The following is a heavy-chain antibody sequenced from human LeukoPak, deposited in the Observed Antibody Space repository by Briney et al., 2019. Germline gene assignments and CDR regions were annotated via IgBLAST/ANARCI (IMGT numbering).Heavy chain of an antibody. CDR3: ATVDTAMVTPYYYYYMDV. V-gene: IGHV3-23*01. Sequence: PGGSLRLSCAASGFTFSSYAMSWVRQAPGKGLEWVSAISGSGGSTYYADSVKGRFTISRDNSKNTLYLQMNSLRAEDTAVYYCATVDTAMVTPYYYYYMDVWGKGTTVTVSS. CDR2: ISGSGGST. J-gene: IGHJ6*03. D-gene: IGHD5-18*01. CDR1: GFTFSSYA.